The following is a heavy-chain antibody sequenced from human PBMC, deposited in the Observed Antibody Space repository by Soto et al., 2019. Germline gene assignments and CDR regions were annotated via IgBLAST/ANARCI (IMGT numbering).Heavy chain of an antibody. D-gene: IGHD3-22*01. J-gene: IGHJ3*02. CDR2: IRSKANSYAT. Sequence: GGSLRLSCAASGFTFSGSAMHWVRQASGKGLEWVGRIRSKANSYATAYAASVKGRFTISRDDSKNTAYLQMNSLKAEDTAVYYCTRPQYYHDSSGYYSSDDAFDIWGQGTMVTVSS. V-gene: IGHV3-73*01. CDR1: GFTFSGSA. CDR3: TRPQYYHDSSGYYSSDDAFDI.